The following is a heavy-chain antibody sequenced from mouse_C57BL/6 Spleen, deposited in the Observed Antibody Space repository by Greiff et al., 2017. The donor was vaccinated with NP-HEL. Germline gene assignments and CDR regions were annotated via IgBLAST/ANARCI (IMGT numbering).Heavy chain of an antibody. D-gene: IGHD1-1*01. CDR2: IYPGSGST. CDR1: GYTFTSYW. J-gene: IGHJ2*01. Sequence: QVQLQQPGAELVKPGASVKMSCKASGYTFTSYWITWVKQRPGQGLEWIGDIYPGSGSTNYNEKFKSKATLTVDTTSSTAYMQLRSLTSEDSAVYYCARSEFHYYCSSYDWGQGTTLTVSS. V-gene: IGHV1-55*01. CDR3: ARSEFHYYCSSYD.